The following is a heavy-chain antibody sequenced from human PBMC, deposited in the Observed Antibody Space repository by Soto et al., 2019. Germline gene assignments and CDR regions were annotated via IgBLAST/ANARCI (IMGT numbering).Heavy chain of an antibody. Sequence: QVQLVESGGGVVQPGRSLRLSCAASGFTFSSYGMHWVRQAPGKGLEWVAVISYAGSNKYYADSVKGRFTLSRDNSKNTLYLQMNSLRAEDTAVYYCAKERNGDGYFAYWGQGTLVTVSS. CDR2: ISYAGSNK. CDR3: AKERNGDGYFAY. J-gene: IGHJ4*02. CDR1: GFTFSSYG. D-gene: IGHD1-1*01. V-gene: IGHV3-30*18.